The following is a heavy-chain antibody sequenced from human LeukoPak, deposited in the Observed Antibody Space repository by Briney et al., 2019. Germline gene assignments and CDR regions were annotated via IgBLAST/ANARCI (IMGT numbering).Heavy chain of an antibody. CDR1: GFTFSSYD. Sequence: GGSLRLSCAASGFTFSSYDVHWVRQATGKGLEWVSAIGTAGDTYYPGSVKGRFTISRENAKNSLYLQMNSLRAEDTAVYYCARDYADYVGYFFFDYWGQGTLVTVSS. D-gene: IGHD4-17*01. CDR2: IGTAGDT. J-gene: IGHJ4*02. CDR3: ARDYADYVGYFFFDY. V-gene: IGHV3-13*01.